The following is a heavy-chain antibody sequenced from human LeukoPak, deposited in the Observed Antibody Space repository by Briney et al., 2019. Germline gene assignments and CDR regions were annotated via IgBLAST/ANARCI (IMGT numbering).Heavy chain of an antibody. V-gene: IGHV4-34*01. D-gene: IGHD3-10*01. CDR1: GGSFSDYH. Sequence: PSETLSLTCAVHGGSFSDYHWSWIRQPPGKGLEWIGEVNHSGTTNYNPSLKSRVTISVDTSKNQLSLRLNSLTAADTAVYYCARGRVIADYWGQGTLLTVSS. CDR2: VNHSGTT. J-gene: IGHJ4*02. CDR3: ARGRVIADY.